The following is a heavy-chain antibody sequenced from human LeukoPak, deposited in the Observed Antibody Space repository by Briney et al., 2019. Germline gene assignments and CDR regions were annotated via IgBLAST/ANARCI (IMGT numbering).Heavy chain of an antibody. CDR3: ARDREYYDCWSGYGTY. CDR1: GFTLSSYA. CDR2: ISYDGSNK. D-gene: IGHD3-3*01. V-gene: IGHV3-30*04. Sequence: PGGSLSLSCAASGFTLSSYAMHWVRQAPGKGREGVAVISYDGSNKYYADSVKGRFTISRDNSKNTLYLQKNSLRAEDTAVYYCARDREYYDCWSGYGTYWGQGTLVTVSS. J-gene: IGHJ4*02.